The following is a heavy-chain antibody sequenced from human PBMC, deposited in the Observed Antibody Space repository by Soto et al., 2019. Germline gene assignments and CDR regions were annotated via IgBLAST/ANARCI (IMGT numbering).Heavy chain of an antibody. J-gene: IGHJ4*02. CDR2: ISGSGGST. CDR1: GFTFSSYA. Sequence: EVQLLESGGGLVQPGGSLRLSCAASGFTFSSYAMSWVRQAPGKGLEWGSAISGSGGSTYYADSVKGRFTISRDNSKNTLYLQMNSLRAEDTAVYYCAKDRLFQGVVVVAAIDYWGQGTLVTVSS. D-gene: IGHD2-15*01. CDR3: AKDRLFQGVVVVAAIDY. V-gene: IGHV3-23*01.